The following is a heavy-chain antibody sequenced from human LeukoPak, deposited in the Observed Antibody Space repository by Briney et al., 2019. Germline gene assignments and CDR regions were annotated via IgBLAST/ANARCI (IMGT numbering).Heavy chain of an antibody. V-gene: IGHV3-23*01. CDR1: GFTFSSYA. CDR3: AKGIAAAGTGDY. D-gene: IGHD6-13*01. J-gene: IGHJ4*02. CDR2: ISGSGGST. Sequence: GGSLRLSCAASGFTFSSYAMSWVRQAPGKGLEWVSAISGSGGSTYYADSVMGRFTISRDNSKNTLYLQMNSLRAEDTAVYYCAKGIAAAGTGDYWGQGTLVTVSS.